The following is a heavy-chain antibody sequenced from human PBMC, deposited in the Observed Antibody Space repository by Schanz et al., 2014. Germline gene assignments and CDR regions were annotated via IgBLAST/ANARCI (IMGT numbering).Heavy chain of an antibody. CDR2: ISGSGGST. Sequence: VQLVESGGGVVQPGGSLRLSCAASGFIFSNYAMSWVRQAPGKGLEWVSAISGSGGSTYYADSVKRRFTISRDISKNTLYLQMNTLRAEDTAVYYCARDRGYCSGGSCLTFDYWGQGTLVTVSS. J-gene: IGHJ4*02. D-gene: IGHD2-15*01. CDR1: GFIFSNYA. CDR3: ARDRGYCSGGSCLTFDY. V-gene: IGHV3-23*04.